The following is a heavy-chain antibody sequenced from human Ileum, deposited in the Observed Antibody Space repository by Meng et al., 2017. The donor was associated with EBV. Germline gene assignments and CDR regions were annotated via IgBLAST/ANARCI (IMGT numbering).Heavy chain of an antibody. D-gene: IGHD3-10*01. CDR1: GFSLNTGGMA. Sequence: QITVKESGPTLGKPTKHLTLTCTFFGFSLNTGGMAVSWIRQPPGKALEWLALIYWDDDKRYSPSLKTRLTITKDTSKNQVVLTMTNMDPVDTATYYCARRSFAAGSPDYWGQGTLVTVSS. V-gene: IGHV2-5*02. CDR3: ARRSFAAGSPDY. CDR2: IYWDDDK. J-gene: IGHJ4*02.